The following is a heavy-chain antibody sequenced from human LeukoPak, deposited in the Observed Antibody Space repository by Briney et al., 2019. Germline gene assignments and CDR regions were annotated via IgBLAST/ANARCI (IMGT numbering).Heavy chain of an antibody. V-gene: IGHV4-34*01. CDR1: GGSFSGYY. D-gene: IGHD2-2*01. J-gene: IGHJ5*02. CDR3: AIHIVVVPTAKKKNWFDP. Sequence: SETLSLTCAVYGGSFSGYYWSWIRQPPGKGLEGIGEINHSGSTNYNPSLKSHVTISVDTYKTQFSLKLRSVTAADTAVYYCAIHIVVVPTAKKKNWFDPWGQGTLVTVSS. CDR2: INHSGST.